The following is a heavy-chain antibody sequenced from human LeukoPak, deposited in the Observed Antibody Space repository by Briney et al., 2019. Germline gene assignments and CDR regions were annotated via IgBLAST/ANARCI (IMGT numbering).Heavy chain of an antibody. CDR2: ISSSGSTI. Sequence: PGGSLRLSCVASGFTFSGYEMTWVRQAPGKGLEWVSYISSSGSTIYYADSVKGRFTISRDNAKNSLYLQMNSLRAEDTAVYYCARDHTDGDAFDYWGQGTLVTVSS. V-gene: IGHV3-48*03. CDR3: ARDHTDGDAFDY. J-gene: IGHJ4*02. CDR1: GFTFSGYE. D-gene: IGHD4-17*01.